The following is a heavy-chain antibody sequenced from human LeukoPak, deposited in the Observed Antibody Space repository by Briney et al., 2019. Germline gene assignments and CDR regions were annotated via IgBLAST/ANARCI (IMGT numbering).Heavy chain of an antibody. Sequence: SETLSLTCTVSGGSISSSSYYWGWIRQPPGKGLERMGSIYYSGSTYYNPSLKSRVTISVDTSKNQFSLKLSSVTAADTAVYYCARLSPPAVAGPGFDYWGQGTLVTVSS. CDR1: GGSISSSSYY. J-gene: IGHJ4*02. CDR3: ARLSPPAVAGPGFDY. D-gene: IGHD6-19*01. V-gene: IGHV4-39*01. CDR2: IYYSGST.